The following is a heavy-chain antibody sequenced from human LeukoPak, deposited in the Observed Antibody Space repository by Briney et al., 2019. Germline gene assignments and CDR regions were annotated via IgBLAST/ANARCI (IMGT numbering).Heavy chain of an antibody. CDR2: IYYSGST. D-gene: IGHD6-19*01. CDR3: ARHVAVAGFDY. V-gene: IGHV4-59*08. J-gene: IGHJ4*02. Sequence: XETLSLTCTVSGGSISSYYWSWIRQPPGKGLEWIGYIYYSGSTNYNPSLKSRVTISVDTSKNQFSLKLSSVTAADTAVYYCARHVAVAGFDYWGQGTLVTVSS. CDR1: GGSISSYY.